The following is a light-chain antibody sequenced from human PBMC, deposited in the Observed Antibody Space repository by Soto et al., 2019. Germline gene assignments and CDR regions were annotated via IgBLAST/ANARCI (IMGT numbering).Light chain of an antibody. Sequence: EIVLTQSPGTLSLSPGERATLSCRASQSVSSSYLAWYQQRPGQAPRLLIVGASYKATAIPHRFSGSGSGTDFTITISRMEPEDFAVYYCQQYNSSTPEFTFGPGTKVDSK. V-gene: IGKV3-20*01. J-gene: IGKJ3*01. CDR2: GAS. CDR3: QQYNSSTPEFT. CDR1: QSVSSSY.